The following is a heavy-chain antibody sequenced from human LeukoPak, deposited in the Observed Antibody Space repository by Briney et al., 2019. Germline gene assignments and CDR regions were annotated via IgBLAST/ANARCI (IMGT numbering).Heavy chain of an antibody. D-gene: IGHD6-19*01. CDR1: GYTFTSYD. V-gene: IGHV1-8*03. CDR3: ARDQWLAYYFDY. Sequence: ASVKVSCKASGYTFTSYDINWVRQATGQGLEWKGWMNPNSGNTGYAQKFQGRVTITRNTSISTAYMELSSLRSEDTAVYYCARDQWLAYYFDYWSQGTLVTVSS. CDR2: MNPNSGNT. J-gene: IGHJ4*02.